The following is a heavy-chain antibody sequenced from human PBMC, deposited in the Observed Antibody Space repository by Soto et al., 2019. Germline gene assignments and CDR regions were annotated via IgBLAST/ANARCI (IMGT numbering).Heavy chain of an antibody. CDR3: AKDQDSGTIDY. CDR2: ISYDGSNK. D-gene: IGHD1-1*01. V-gene: IGHV3-30*18. CDR1: GFTFSSYG. Sequence: GGSLRLSCAASGFTFSSYGMHWVRQAPGKGLEWVAVISYDGSNKYYADSVKGRFTISRDNSKNTLYLQMNSLRAEDTAVYYCAKDQDSGTIDYWGQGTLVTVSS. J-gene: IGHJ4*02.